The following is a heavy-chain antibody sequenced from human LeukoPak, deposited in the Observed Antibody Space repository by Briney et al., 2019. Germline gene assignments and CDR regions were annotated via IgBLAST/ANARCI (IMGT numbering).Heavy chain of an antibody. Sequence: SQTLSLTCAISGDSVSSNSAAWNWIRQSPSSGLEWLGRTYYRSKWYNDYAVSVKSRITINPDTSKNQFSLQLNSVTPEDTAVYYCARGARLELSRLYYYYYMDVWGKGTTVTVSS. V-gene: IGHV6-1*01. CDR3: ARGARLELSRLYYYYYMDV. CDR2: TYYRSKWYN. CDR1: GDSVSSNSAA. J-gene: IGHJ6*03. D-gene: IGHD1-7*01.